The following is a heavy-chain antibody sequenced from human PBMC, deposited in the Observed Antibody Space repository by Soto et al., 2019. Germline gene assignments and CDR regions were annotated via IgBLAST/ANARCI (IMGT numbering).Heavy chain of an antibody. J-gene: IGHJ4*02. CDR3: ARAPNSWYVYFAD. CDR1: GGSVSSGGGNY. Sequence: QVQLQESGPGLVKPSQTLSLTCTVSGGSVSSGGGNYWSWIRQHPGKGLEWIGDIYYSGSTYYTPSLKSRVTISLDTSKNQFSLKLSSVTAADTAVYFCARAPNSWYVYFADWGQGTLVTVSS. CDR2: IYYSGST. D-gene: IGHD6-13*01. V-gene: IGHV4-31*03.